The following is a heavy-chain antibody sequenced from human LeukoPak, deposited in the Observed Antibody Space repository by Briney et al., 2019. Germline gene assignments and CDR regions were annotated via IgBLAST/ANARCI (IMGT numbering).Heavy chain of an antibody. CDR3: ARVMSGSSYDDMDV. CDR2: ISGSGGST. J-gene: IGHJ6*02. V-gene: IGHV3-23*01. D-gene: IGHD1-26*01. Sequence: GGSLRLSCAASGFTFSSYAMSWVRQTPGKGLEWVSAISGSGGSTYYADSVKGRFTISRDNARNSLYLQMNSLRAEDTAVYYCARVMSGSSYDDMDVWGQGTTVTVSS. CDR1: GFTFSSYA.